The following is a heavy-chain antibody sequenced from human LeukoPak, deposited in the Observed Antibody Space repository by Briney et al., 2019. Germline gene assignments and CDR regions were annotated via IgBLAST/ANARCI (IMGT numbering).Heavy chain of an antibody. CDR1: GYTFTSYG. CDR3: ATSPGIAAAGTAWFDP. D-gene: IGHD6-13*01. V-gene: IGHV1-8*02. Sequence: ASVKVSCKASGYTFTSYGISWVRQATGQGLEWMGWMNPNSGNTGYAQKFQGRVTMTRNTSISTAYMELSSLRSEDTAVYYCATSPGIAAAGTAWFDPWGQGTLVTVSS. J-gene: IGHJ5*02. CDR2: MNPNSGNT.